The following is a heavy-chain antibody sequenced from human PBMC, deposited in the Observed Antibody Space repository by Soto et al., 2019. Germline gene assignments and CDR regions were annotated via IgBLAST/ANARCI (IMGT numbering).Heavy chain of an antibody. D-gene: IGHD4-17*01. Sequence: EVQLVESGGGLVQPGGSLRLSCAASGFTLSSYDMHWVHQVTGKGLEWVSGIGITGETYYPGSVEGRFVISREDAKNSLYLQMNNLGAGDTAVFYCARGSIDYGESLDYWGQGTLVTVSS. CDR3: ARGSIDYGESLDY. CDR1: GFTLSSYD. V-gene: IGHV3-13*01. CDR2: IGITGET. J-gene: IGHJ4*02.